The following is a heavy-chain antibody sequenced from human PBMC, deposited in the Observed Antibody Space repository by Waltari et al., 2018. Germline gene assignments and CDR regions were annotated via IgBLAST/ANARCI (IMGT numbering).Heavy chain of an antibody. CDR1: GGSISSHY. CDR2: IYYSGSP. J-gene: IGHJ5*02. CDR3: ARERSRSGWFDP. Sequence: QVQLQESGPGLVKPSETLSLTCTVSGGSISSHYWSWIRQPPGKGLEWIGYIYYSGSPNYNPSRKSRVTISVDTSKDQFSLKLSSVTAADTAVYYCARERSRSGWFDPWGQGTLVTVSS. V-gene: IGHV4-59*11. D-gene: IGHD6-6*01.